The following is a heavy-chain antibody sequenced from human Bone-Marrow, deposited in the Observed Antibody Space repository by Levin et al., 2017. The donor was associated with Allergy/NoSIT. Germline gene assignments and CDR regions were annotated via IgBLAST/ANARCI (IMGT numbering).Heavy chain of an antibody. CDR3: ARVDFRQLGLTGYYTDDY. CDR1: GYTFTKYQ. V-gene: IGHV1-46*01. J-gene: IGHJ4*02. CDR2: INTSGGRT. D-gene: IGHD3-9*01. Sequence: GASVKVSCKTSGYTFTKYQMHWVRQATGQGLEWMGIINTSGGRTNLAQKFQGRVTMSRDTSTRTVYLDLRSLRSADTAVSYCARVDFRQLGLTGYYTDDYWGQGTLVTVSS.